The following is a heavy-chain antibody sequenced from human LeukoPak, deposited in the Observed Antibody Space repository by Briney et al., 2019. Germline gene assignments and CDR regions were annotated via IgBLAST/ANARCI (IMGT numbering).Heavy chain of an antibody. CDR1: GFTFSSSA. CDR3: ARDFFAFGGVIALLDY. CDR2: ISYDGSNQ. Sequence: GGSLRLSCAASGFTFSSSAMHWVRQAPGKGLEWVAVISYDGSNQYYADSVKGRFTISRDNAKKSLYLQMNSLRDEDTAVYYCARDFFAFGGVIALLDYWGQGTLVTVSS. J-gene: IGHJ4*02. D-gene: IGHD3-16*02. V-gene: IGHV3-30*04.